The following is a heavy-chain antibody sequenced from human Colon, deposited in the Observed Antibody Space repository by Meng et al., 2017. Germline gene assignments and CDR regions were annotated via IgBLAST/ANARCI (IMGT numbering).Heavy chain of an antibody. V-gene: IGHV4-4*02. CDR1: SGSISSRNW. CDR3: VRQGMTSYSWGY. CDR2: ISQSGTT. D-gene: IGHD3-9*01. J-gene: IGHJ4*02. Sequence: QVQLQESGPGLVKPSGTLSLTCAVSSGSISSRNWWSWVRQPPGKGLEWIGEISQSGTTYYNPSLKSRVTITGDWSKNQFSLNLNSVTAADTALYYCVRQGMTSYSWGYWGQGTLVTVSS.